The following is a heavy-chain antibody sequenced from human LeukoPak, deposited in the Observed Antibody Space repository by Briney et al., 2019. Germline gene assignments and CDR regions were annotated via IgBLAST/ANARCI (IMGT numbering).Heavy chain of an antibody. CDR1: GFTFSNYS. Sequence: GGSLRLSCAASGFTFSNYSVKWVRQAPGKGLEWVAVIWYDGSNKYYADSVKGRFTISRDNSKNTLYLQMNSLRAEDTAVYYCAKDRKWELLPESFDYWGQGTLVTVSS. J-gene: IGHJ4*02. V-gene: IGHV3-33*06. CDR3: AKDRKWELLPESFDY. D-gene: IGHD1-26*01. CDR2: IWYDGSNK.